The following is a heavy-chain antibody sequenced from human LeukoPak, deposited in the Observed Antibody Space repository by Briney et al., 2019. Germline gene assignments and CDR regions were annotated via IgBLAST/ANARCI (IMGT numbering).Heavy chain of an antibody. Sequence: GASVKVSCKASGYTFNSYSIHWVRQAPGQRLEWMGWINAGNGNTKYSQKFQGRVTITRDTLASTAYMELRSLRSDDTAVYYCARDRNVVDYWGQGTLVTVSS. V-gene: IGHV1-3*01. J-gene: IGHJ4*02. CDR3: ARDRNVVDY. CDR2: INAGNGNT. CDR1: GYTFNSYS. D-gene: IGHD1-1*01.